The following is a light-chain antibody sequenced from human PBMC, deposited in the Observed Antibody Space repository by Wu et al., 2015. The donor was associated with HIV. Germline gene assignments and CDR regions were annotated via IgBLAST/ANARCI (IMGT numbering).Light chain of an antibody. CDR2: GAS. CDR1: QSLSSSY. Sequence: EIVLTQSPVTLSLSPGDRATLSCGASQSLSSSYLAWYQQKPGQAPRLLIYGASTRATGIPARFSGSGSGTEFTLTISSLQSEDFAVYYCQQYNNWPRTFGQGTKVEIK. J-gene: IGKJ1*01. V-gene: IGKV3-15*01. CDR3: QQYNNWPRT.